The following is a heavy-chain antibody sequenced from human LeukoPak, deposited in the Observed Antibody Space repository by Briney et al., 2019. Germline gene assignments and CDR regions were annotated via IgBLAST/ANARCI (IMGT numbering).Heavy chain of an antibody. CDR1: GGTFSSYA. Sequence: GASVKVSCKASGGTFSSYAISWVRQAPGQGLEWMGGIIPIFGTANYAQKFQGRVTITADESTSPAYMELSSLRSEDTAVYYCASGYDFWSGPRSYFDYWGQGTLVTVSS. J-gene: IGHJ4*02. CDR3: ASGYDFWSGPRSYFDY. V-gene: IGHV1-69*13. D-gene: IGHD3-3*01. CDR2: IIPIFGTA.